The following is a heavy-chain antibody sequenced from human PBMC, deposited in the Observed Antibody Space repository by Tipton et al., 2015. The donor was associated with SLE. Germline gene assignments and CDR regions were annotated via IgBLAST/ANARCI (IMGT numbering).Heavy chain of an antibody. CDR1: GFTFSSYE. Sequence: SLRLSCAASGFTFSSYEMNWVRQAPGKGLEWVSYISSSGSTIYYADSVKGRFTISRDNVKNSLYLQMNSLRAEDTAVYYCASQYSSGNYWGQGTLVTVSS. CDR3: ASQYSSGNY. V-gene: IGHV3-48*03. CDR2: ISSSGSTI. J-gene: IGHJ4*02. D-gene: IGHD6-19*01.